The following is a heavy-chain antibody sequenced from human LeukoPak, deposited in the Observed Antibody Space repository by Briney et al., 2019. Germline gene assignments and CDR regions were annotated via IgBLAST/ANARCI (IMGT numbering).Heavy chain of an antibody. CDR1: GYTFTNYG. V-gene: IGHV1-3*03. CDR2: INGGTGNT. Sequence: ASVKVSCKASGYTFTNYGISWVRQAPGQGLEWMGWINGGTGNTEYSQEFHDRVTVTRDTSASTAYMYMSSLRSEDMAVYYFARGLGSSSFDYWGQGTLVTVSS. D-gene: IGHD2-2*01. CDR3: ARGLGSSSFDY. J-gene: IGHJ4*02.